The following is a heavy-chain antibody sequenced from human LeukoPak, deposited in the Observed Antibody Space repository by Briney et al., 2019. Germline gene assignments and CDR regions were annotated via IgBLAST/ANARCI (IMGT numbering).Heavy chain of an antibody. CDR2: IRGDGGST. V-gene: IGHV3-43*02. D-gene: IGHD2-15*01. CDR1: GFTFDDYA. Sequence: GGSLRLSRAASGFTFDDYAMHWVRQAPGQGLEWVSLIRGDGGSTYYADSVKGRFTISRDNSKNSLYLQMNSLRTEDTALYYCAKTHLRGYCSGGSCYLFDYWGQGTLVTVSS. CDR3: AKTHLRGYCSGGSCYLFDY. J-gene: IGHJ4*02.